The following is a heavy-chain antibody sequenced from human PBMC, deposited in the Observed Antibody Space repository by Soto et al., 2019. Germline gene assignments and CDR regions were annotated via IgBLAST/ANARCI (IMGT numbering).Heavy chain of an antibody. CDR1: GYTFTRNG. J-gene: IGHJ6*02. D-gene: IGHD3-22*01. V-gene: IGHV1-18*01. Sequence: ASVKVSCKTSGYTFTRNGISWVRQAPGQGLEWMGWISPKSGSIKYAQKFQGRVIMTTDTSTSKAYMEVRSLRSDDTAVYYCVKDRDSNSWPSRDVWGPGTTVTVSS. CDR2: ISPKSGSI. CDR3: VKDRDSNSWPSRDV.